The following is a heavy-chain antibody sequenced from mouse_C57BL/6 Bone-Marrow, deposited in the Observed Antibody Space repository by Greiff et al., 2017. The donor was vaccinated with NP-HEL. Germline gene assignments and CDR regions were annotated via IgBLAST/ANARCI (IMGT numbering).Heavy chain of an antibody. V-gene: IGHV1-59*01. D-gene: IGHD1-1*01. CDR1: GYTFTSYW. CDR3: ARGSSYVLYYAMDY. J-gene: IGHJ4*01. CDR2: IDPSDSYT. Sequence: QVHVKQPGAELVRPGTSVKLSCKASGYTFTSYWMHWVKQRPGQGLEWIGVIDPSDSYTNYNQKFKGKATLTVDTSSSTAYMQLSSLTSEDSAVYFCARGSSYVLYYAMDYWGQGTSVTVSS.